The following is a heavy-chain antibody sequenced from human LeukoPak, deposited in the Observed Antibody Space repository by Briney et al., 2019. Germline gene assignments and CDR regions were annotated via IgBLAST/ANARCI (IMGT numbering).Heavy chain of an antibody. V-gene: IGHV3-73*01. CDR3: TRGGSGWYYYYYGMDV. CDR2: IRSKANSYAT. D-gene: IGHD6-19*01. CDR1: GFTFSGSA. Sequence: AGGSLRLSCAASGFTFSGSAMHWVRQASGKGLEWVGRIRSKANSYATAYAASVKGRFTISRDDSKNTAYLQMNSLKTEDTAVYYCTRGGSGWYYYYYGMDVWGQGTTVTVSS. J-gene: IGHJ6*02.